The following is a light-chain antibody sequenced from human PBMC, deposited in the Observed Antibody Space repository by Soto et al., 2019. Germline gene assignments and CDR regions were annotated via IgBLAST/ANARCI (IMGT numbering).Light chain of an antibody. CDR2: AAS. V-gene: IGKV1-39*01. J-gene: IGKJ2*01. CDR1: QSISND. Sequence: IQMTQSPPSLSASVGDRVTITCRASQSISNDLYWYQQKPGKAPKLLIYAASRLQGGVPSRFSGSGSGTDFTLTISSLQPEDFATYYCQQSYSTPPYTFGQGTRLEIK. CDR3: QQSYSTPPYT.